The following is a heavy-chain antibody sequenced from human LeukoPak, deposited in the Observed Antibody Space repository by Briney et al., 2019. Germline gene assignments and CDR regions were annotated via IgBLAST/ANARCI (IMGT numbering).Heavy chain of an antibody. CDR2: INTDGSGT. Sequence: PGGSLRLSCAASGFTFSSYWMHWVRQAPGKGLVWVSRINTDGSGTSYADSVKGRFTISRDNAKNSLYLQMNSLRAEDTAVYYCARVTNDILTGYPNDYWGQGTLVTVSS. J-gene: IGHJ4*02. CDR3: ARVTNDILTGYPNDY. CDR1: GFTFSSYW. V-gene: IGHV3-74*01. D-gene: IGHD3-9*01.